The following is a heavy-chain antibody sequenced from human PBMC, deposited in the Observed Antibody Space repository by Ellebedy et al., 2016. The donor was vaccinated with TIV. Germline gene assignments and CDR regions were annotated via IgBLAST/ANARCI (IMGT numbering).Heavy chain of an antibody. D-gene: IGHD6-19*01. CDR3: ARQVAGTWDY. Sequence: SETLSLTXTVSGGSISSSSYYWGWIRQPPGKGLEWIGSIYYSGGTYYNPSLKSRVTISVDTSKNQFSLKLSSVTAADTAVYYCARQVAGTWDYWGQGTLVTVSS. V-gene: IGHV4-39*01. J-gene: IGHJ4*02. CDR2: IYYSGGT. CDR1: GGSISSSSYY.